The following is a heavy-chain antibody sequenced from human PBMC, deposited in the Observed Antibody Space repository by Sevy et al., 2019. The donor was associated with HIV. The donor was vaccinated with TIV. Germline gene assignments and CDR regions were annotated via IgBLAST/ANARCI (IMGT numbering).Heavy chain of an antibody. D-gene: IGHD2-15*01. CDR3: ARFVGYCSGGRCSIIDF. V-gene: IGHV3-30*04. CDR2: ISYNGRNQ. CDR1: GFSLSDHA. Sequence: GGSLRLSCAASGFSLSDHAVSWVRQTPGKGLEWLAVISYNGRNQYYADSVKGRFTISKDDSKNTRYLQLNSLRAEDTAMYYCARFVGYCSGGRCSIIDFWGQGTLVTVSS. J-gene: IGHJ4*02.